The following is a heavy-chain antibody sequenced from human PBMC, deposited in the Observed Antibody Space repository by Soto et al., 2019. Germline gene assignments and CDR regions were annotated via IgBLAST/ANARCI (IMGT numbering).Heavy chain of an antibody. CDR2: TYYRSKWYN. J-gene: IGHJ5*02. CDR1: GDSVSSNSAA. D-gene: IGHD6-19*01. V-gene: IGHV6-1*01. CDR3: ARVLFCGDSSDPYNWFDP. Sequence: SQPLSLTCAISGDSVSSNSAAWNWIRQSPSRGLEWLGRTYYRSKWYNDYAVSVKSRITINPDTSKNQFSLQLNSVTPEDTAVYYCARVLFCGDSSDPYNWFDPWGQGTLVTVSS.